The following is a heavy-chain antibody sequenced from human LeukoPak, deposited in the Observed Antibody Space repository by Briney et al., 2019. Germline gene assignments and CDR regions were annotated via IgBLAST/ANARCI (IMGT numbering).Heavy chain of an antibody. Sequence: SVKVSRKASGYTFGDYAMSWVRQAPGQGLEWVGFISSKTYGGKTEYNAPVKGRLTISRDDSQSIAYLQMKGLKTGDTAVYYCTREPPYCVVDCYYGYWGKGTLVTVST. V-gene: IGHV3-49*04. D-gene: IGHD2-21*02. CDR2: ISSKTYGGKT. J-gene: IGHJ4*02. CDR3: TREPPYCVVDCYYGY. CDR1: GYTFGDYA.